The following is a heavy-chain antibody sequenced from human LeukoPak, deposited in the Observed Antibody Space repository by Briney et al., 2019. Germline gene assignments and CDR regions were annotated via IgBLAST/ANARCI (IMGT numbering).Heavy chain of an antibody. D-gene: IGHD3-22*01. CDR1: GYSFTSYW. V-gene: IGHV5-10-1*01. CDR3: ARHHYDSSGYYRGIDY. J-gene: IGHJ4*02. Sequence: GESLRISCKGSGYSFTSYWISWVRQMPGKGLEWMGRIDPSDSYTNCSPSFQGHVTISADKSISTAYLQWSSLKASDTAMYYCARHHYDSSGYYRGIDYWGQGTLVTVSS. CDR2: IDPSDSYT.